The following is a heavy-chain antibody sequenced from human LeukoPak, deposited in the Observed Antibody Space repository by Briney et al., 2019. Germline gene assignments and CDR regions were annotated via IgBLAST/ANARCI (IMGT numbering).Heavy chain of an antibody. D-gene: IGHD5-12*01. Sequence: SETLSLTCTVSGGPISSSSYYWGWIRQPPGKGLEWIGSIYYSGSTYYNPSLKSRVTISVDTSKNQFSLKLSSVTAADTAVYYCAGRGSEANWGQGTLVTVSS. J-gene: IGHJ4*02. CDR2: IYYSGST. CDR3: AGRGSEAN. CDR1: GGPISSSSYY. V-gene: IGHV4-39*01.